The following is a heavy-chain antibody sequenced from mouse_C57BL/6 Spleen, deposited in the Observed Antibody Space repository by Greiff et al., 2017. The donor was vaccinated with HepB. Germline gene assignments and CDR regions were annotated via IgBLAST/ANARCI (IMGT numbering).Heavy chain of an antibody. CDR1: GYTFTDYE. CDR3: TRPITTVVDY. V-gene: IGHV1-15*01. J-gene: IGHJ2*01. D-gene: IGHD1-1*01. Sequence: VQLQQSGAELVRPGASVTLSCKASGYTFTDYEMHWVKQTPVHGLEWIGAIDPETGGTAYNQKFKGKAILTADKSSSTAYMELRSLTSEDSAVYYCTRPITTVVDYWGQGTTLTVSS. CDR2: IDPETGGT.